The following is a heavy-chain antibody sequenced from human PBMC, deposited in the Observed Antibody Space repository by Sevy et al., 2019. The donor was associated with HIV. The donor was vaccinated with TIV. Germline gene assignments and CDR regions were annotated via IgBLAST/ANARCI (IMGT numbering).Heavy chain of an antibody. D-gene: IGHD5-12*01. V-gene: IGHV4-59*01. J-gene: IGHJ5*02. CDR1: GGSISTYY. Sequence: SETLSLTCTVSGGSISTYYWSWIRRPPGKGLEYIGYLYYTGSTNDNPSLSSRVTISVDTSKNQFSLNLRSVTAVDTGVYYCARAPLVRSGDDSLNWFDPWGQGTLVTVSS. CDR2: LYYTGST. CDR3: ARAPLVRSGDDSLNWFDP.